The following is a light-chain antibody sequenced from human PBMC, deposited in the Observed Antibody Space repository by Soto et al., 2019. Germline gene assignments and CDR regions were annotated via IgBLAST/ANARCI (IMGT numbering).Light chain of an antibody. CDR3: QQYGSSPTP. CDR2: DAS. V-gene: IGKV3-20*01. J-gene: IGKJ4*01. Sequence: EIVLTQSPGTLSLSPGERSSLSCRASQSVSSSYLAWYQQKPGQAPRLLIYDASSRATGIPDRFSGSGSGTDFTLTISRLEPEDFAVYYCQQYGSSPTPFGGGTKVEIK. CDR1: QSVSSSY.